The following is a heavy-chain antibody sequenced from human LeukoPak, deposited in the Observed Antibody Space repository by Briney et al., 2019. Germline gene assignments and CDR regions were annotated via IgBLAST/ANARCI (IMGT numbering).Heavy chain of an antibody. CDR1: GFTFSSYS. CDR2: ISSSSYI. J-gene: IGHJ4*02. V-gene: IGHV3-21*01. Sequence: GGSLRLSCAASGFTFSSYSMNWVRQAPGKGLEWVSSISSSSYIYYADSVKGRFTISRDNAKNSPYLQMNSLRAEDTAVYYCASHSGYDIQKRDYWGQGTLVTVSS. CDR3: ASHSGYDIQKRDY. D-gene: IGHD5-12*01.